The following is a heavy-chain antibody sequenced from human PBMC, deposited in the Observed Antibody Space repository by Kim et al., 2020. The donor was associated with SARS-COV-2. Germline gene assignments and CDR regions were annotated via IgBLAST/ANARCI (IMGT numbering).Heavy chain of an antibody. CDR2: TRNKANSYTT. CDR3: ARVTGDHPYYYYYYMDV. V-gene: IGHV3-72*01. CDR1: GFTFSDHY. J-gene: IGHJ6*03. Sequence: GGSLRLSCAASGFTFSDHYMDWVRQAPGKGLEWVGRTRNKANSYTTEYAASVKGRFTISRDDSKNSLYLQMNSLKTEDTAVYYCARVTGDHPYYYYYYMDVWGKGTTVTVSS. D-gene: IGHD7-27*01.